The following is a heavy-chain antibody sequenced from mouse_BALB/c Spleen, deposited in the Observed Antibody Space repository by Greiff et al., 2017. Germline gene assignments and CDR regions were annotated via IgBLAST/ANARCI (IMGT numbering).Heavy chain of an antibody. J-gene: IGHJ2*01. V-gene: IGHV5-9-4*01. CDR3: ARGEYGNYLGY. CDR2: ISSGGSYT. D-gene: IGHD2-10*02. Sequence: DVHLVESGGGLVKPGGSLKLSCAASGFTFSSYAMSWVRQSPEKRLEWVAEISSGGSYTYYPDTVTGRFTISRDNAKNTLYLEMSSLRSEDTAMYYCARGEYGNYLGYWGQGTTLTVSS. CDR1: GFTFSSYA.